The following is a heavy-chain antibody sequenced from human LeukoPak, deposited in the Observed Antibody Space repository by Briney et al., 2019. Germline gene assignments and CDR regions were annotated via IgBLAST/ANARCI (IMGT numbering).Heavy chain of an antibody. CDR1: GFTFSTYS. D-gene: IGHD4-17*01. V-gene: IGHV3-21*01. CDR2: IRSSSAYI. Sequence: GGSLRLSCAASGFTFSTYSMNWVRQAPGKGLEWVSSIRSSSAYIYYADSVEGRFTISRDNAKNSLYLQMNSLRAEDTAVYYCARDLTTATTAYLHHWGQGTLVIVSS. CDR3: ARDLTTATTAYLHH. J-gene: IGHJ1*01.